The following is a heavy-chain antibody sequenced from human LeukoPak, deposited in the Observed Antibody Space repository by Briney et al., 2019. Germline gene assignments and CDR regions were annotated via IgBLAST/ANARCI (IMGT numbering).Heavy chain of an antibody. CDR3: ARDFRIRLDP. J-gene: IGHJ5*02. CDR1: GGSLSSGGSY. CDR2: IYISGST. D-gene: IGHD5-18*01. V-gene: IGHV4-61*02. Sequence: SETLSLTCTVSGGSLSSGGSYWSWIRQPAGKGLEWIGRIYISGSTNYNPPLKSRVTISVDTSKTQFSLELSSVTAADTAVYYCARDFRIRLDPWGQGTLVTVSS.